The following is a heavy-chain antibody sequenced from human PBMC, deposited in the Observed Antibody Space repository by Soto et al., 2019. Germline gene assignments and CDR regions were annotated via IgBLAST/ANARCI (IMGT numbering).Heavy chain of an antibody. CDR3: ARSYSYGSYWYFDY. J-gene: IGHJ4*02. CDR2: IIPIFGTA. V-gene: IGHV1-69*06. Sequence: SVKVSCKASGGTFSSYAISWVRQAPGQGLEWMGGIIPIFGTANYAQKFQGRVTITADKSTSTAYMELSSLRSEDTAVYYCARSYSYGSYWYFDYWGQGALVTVS. CDR1: GGTFSSYA. D-gene: IGHD5-18*01.